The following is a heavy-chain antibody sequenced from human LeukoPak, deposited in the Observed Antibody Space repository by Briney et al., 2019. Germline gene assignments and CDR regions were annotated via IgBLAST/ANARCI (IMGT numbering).Heavy chain of an antibody. CDR1: GYSFTSYW. J-gene: IGHJ4*02. D-gene: IGHD6-13*01. CDR3: ARFGAIAAAGTMGAYFDY. CDR2: IYPGDSDT. V-gene: IGHV5-51*01. Sequence: GESLKISCQGSGYSFTSYWIGWVRQMSGKGLEWMGIIYPGDSDTRYSPSFQGQVTISADKSISTAYLQWSSLKASDTAMYYCARFGAIAAAGTMGAYFDYWGQGTLVTVSS.